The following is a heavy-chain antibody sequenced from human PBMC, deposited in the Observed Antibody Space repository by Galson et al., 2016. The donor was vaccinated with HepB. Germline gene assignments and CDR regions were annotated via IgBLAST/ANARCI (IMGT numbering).Heavy chain of an antibody. J-gene: IGHJ4*02. CDR3: TSEGHGGFDY. V-gene: IGHV3-7*01. CDR1: GFTFGSYW. Sequence: SLRLSCAASGFTFGSYWMSWIRQAPGSGLEWVANIKQDGSEKGYVDSVEGRFTISRDNAKNSLYLQMNSLRVEDTGVYYCTSEGHGGFDYWGQGTLVIVSS. D-gene: IGHD3-16*01. CDR2: IKQDGSEK.